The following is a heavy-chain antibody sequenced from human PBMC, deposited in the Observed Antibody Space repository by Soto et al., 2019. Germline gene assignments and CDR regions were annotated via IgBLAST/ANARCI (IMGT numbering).Heavy chain of an antibody. Sequence: GGSLRLSCAASGFPFGENAMSWVRQAPGKGLEWVSGISDSGATTYYADSVRGRFTISRDNSKNTLYLQMKSLRAEDSASYYCAKEDTSSGSLDYWGQGALVTV. V-gene: IGHV3-23*01. CDR3: AKEDTSSGSLDY. D-gene: IGHD6-19*01. CDR1: GFPFGENA. CDR2: ISDSGATT. J-gene: IGHJ4*02.